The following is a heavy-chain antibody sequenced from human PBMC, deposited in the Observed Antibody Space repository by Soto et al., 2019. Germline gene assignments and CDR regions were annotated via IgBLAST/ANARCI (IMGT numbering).Heavy chain of an antibody. Sequence: EVQLVESGGGLVQPGESLRLSCAASGFTFSFYSMNWVRQAPGKGLEGVSYISSSGDTIYYADSVKGRFTISRDNAKNSLYLQMNSLRDEDTAVYYCASPYCTGNSCYSILGYYWGQGTLVTVSS. CDR1: GFTFSFYS. D-gene: IGHD2-15*01. CDR2: ISSSGDTI. V-gene: IGHV3-48*02. CDR3: ASPYCTGNSCYSILGYY. J-gene: IGHJ4*02.